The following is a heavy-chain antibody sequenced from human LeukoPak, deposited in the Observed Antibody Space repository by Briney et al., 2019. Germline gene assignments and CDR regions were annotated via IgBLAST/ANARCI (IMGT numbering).Heavy chain of an antibody. CDR1: GFTFSNCA. V-gene: IGHV3-23*01. Sequence: PGGSLRLSCAASGFTFSNCAMSWVRQAPGEGLEWVSVISGSGPTTFYADPVKGRFTISRDNSKNTLYLQMNGLRPEDTAVYYCAKVPPEYDTSGPIDHWGQGTLVTVSS. CDR2: ISGSGPTT. J-gene: IGHJ4*02. D-gene: IGHD3-22*01. CDR3: AKVPPEYDTSGPIDH.